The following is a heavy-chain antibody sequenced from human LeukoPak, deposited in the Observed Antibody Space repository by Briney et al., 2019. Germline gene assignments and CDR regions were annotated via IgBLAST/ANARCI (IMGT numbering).Heavy chain of an antibody. J-gene: IGHJ6*03. CDR1: GFTFTSYG. CDR2: IKQDGSEK. D-gene: IGHD2-15*01. V-gene: IGHV3-7*01. Sequence: GGSLRLSCEASGFTFTSYGMSWVRQAPGKGLEWVANIKQDGSEKYYVDSVKGRFTISRDNAKNSLYLQMNSLRAEDTAVYYCARVNRGYCSGGSCYRYYYYYYMDVWGKGTTVTISS. CDR3: ARVNRGYCSGGSCYRYYYYYYMDV.